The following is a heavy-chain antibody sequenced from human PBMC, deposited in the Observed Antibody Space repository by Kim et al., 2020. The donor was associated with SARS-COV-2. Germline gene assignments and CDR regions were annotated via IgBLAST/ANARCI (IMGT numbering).Heavy chain of an antibody. J-gene: IGHJ6*01. D-gene: IGHD3-9*01. CDR2: ISYDGSNK. CDR1: GFTFSSYA. Sequence: GGSLRLSCAASGFTFSSYAMHWVRQAPGKGLEWVAVISYDGSNKYYADSVKGRFTISRDNSKNTLYLQMNSLRAEDTAVYYCARDRLRYFDWLSNYYYY. V-gene: IGHV3-30*04. CDR3: ARDRLRYFDWLSNYYYY.